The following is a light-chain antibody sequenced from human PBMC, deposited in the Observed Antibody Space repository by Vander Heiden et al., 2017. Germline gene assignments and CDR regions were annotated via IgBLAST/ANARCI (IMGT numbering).Light chain of an antibody. CDR3: HQSYSTPYT. CDR2: TAS. CDR1: QRISSY. J-gene: IGKJ2*01. V-gene: IGKV1-39*01. Sequence: DIKMTQSPSSPTADIGDRVTITCRASQRISSYLNWYQQKPGKAPNLLIYTASNLQSGVPSRFSGSGSGTDFTLTINSLQPEDFATYYCHQSYSTPYTFGHGTKLEIK.